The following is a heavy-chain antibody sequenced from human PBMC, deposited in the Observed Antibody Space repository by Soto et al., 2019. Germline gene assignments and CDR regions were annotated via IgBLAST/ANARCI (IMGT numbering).Heavy chain of an antibody. D-gene: IGHD3-22*01. CDR2: IYYSGST. CDR1: GGSISSGGYY. Sequence: QVQLQESGPGLVKPSQTLSLTCTVSGGSISSGGYYWSWIRQHPGKGLEWIGYIYYSGSTYYNPSLKSRVTISVATSKHQSSLKLSSVAAADTAVYYCARETVGDSSYYGMDVWGQGTTVTVSS. CDR3: ARETVGDSSYYGMDV. V-gene: IGHV4-31*03. J-gene: IGHJ6*02.